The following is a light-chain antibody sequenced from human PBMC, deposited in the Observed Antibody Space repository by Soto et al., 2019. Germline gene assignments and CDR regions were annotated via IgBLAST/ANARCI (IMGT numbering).Light chain of an antibody. V-gene: IGKV3-20*01. CDR1: QSISNNY. J-gene: IGKJ1*01. Sequence: EIVLTQSPGTLSLSPGERATLSCRASQSISNNYLAWYQQKPGQAPRLLIYCASSRATGIPDRFSGSGSGTDFTLTISRLEPEDFAVYYCQQYSSSPGGTFGQGTKVEIK. CDR2: CAS. CDR3: QQYSSSPGGT.